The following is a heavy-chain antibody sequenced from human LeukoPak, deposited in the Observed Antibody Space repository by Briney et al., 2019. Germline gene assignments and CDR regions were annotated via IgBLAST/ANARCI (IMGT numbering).Heavy chain of an antibody. CDR1: GFSLSTSGVG. Sequence: SGPTLVNPTQTLTLTCTFSGFSLSTSGVGVGWIRQPPGKALEWLALIYWDDDKRYSPSLKSRLTITKDTSKHQVVLIMTNMDPVDTATYFCAHRRGHLYYAVSGSIYGGRFDYWGQGTLVTVSS. D-gene: IGHD3-22*01. J-gene: IGHJ4*02. CDR2: IYWDDDK. CDR3: AHRRGHLYYAVSGSIYGGRFDY. V-gene: IGHV2-5*02.